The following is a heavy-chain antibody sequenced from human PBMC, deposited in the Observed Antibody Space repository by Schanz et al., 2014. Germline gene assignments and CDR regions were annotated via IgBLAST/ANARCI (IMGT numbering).Heavy chain of an antibody. D-gene: IGHD3-9*01. CDR2: VKQDGSEK. J-gene: IGHJ4*02. Sequence: EVQLVESGGGLVQPGGSLRLSCAGSGFTLSRYWMTWVRQAPGKGLEWVASVKQDGSEKYYVDSVKGRFTISRDNARNALYLQMNSLRAEDTAVYYCTRDDWSAPSYWGQGTLVTVSS. CDR3: TRDDWSAPSY. V-gene: IGHV3-7*01. CDR1: GFTLSRYW.